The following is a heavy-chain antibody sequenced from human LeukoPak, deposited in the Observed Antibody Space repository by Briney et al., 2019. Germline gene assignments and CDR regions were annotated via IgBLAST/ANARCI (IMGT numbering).Heavy chain of an antibody. D-gene: IGHD5-12*01. V-gene: IGHV4-34*01. CDR2: INHSGST. J-gene: IGHJ4*02. CDR1: GGSFSGYY. CDR3: ARLVGYSGYEPPFDY. Sequence: SETLSLTCAVYGGSFSGYYWSWIRQPPGEGLEWIGEINHSGSTNYKPSLKSRVTISVDTSKNPFSLKLSSVTAADTAVYYCARLVGYSGYEPPFDYWGQGTLVTVSS.